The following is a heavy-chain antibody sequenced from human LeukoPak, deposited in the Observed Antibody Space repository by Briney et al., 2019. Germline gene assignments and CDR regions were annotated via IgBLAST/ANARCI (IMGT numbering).Heavy chain of an antibody. CDR3: ASPGELPLDY. V-gene: IGHV4-39*01. CDR2: IYYSRST. J-gene: IGHJ4*02. CDR1: AGSISSSDYY. D-gene: IGHD1-26*01. Sequence: PSETLSLTCTVSAGSISSSDYYWGWVRPSPGKGMEWSGRIYYSRSTSYIPSLPSRVTISVDTSKSQSSPKLSSVTAADTAVYYCASPGELPLDYWGQGTLVTASS.